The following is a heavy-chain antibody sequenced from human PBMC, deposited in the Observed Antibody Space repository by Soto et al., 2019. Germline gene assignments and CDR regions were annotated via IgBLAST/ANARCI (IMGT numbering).Heavy chain of an antibody. CDR1: GVTVSNAW. CDR2: IKTKTDGGTT. J-gene: IGHJ5*02. CDR3: TTDYCSGGSCYSYWFDP. Sequence: PGWSLRLSCAASGVTVSNAWMGWVRQAPGKGLEWVGRIKTKTDGGTTDYAAPVKGRFTISRDDSKNTLYLQMNSLKTEDTAVYYCTTDYCSGGSCYSYWFDPWVQGPLVTVSS. D-gene: IGHD2-15*01. V-gene: IGHV3-15*01.